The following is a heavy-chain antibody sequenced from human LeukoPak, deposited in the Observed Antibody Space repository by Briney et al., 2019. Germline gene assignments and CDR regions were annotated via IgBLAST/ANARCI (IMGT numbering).Heavy chain of an antibody. CDR1: GYTFTGYY. V-gene: IGHV1-2*02. Sequence: GASVKVSCKASGYTFTGYYMHWVRQAPGQGLEWMGWINPNSGGTNYAQKFQGRVTMTEDTSTDTAYMELSSLRSEDTAVYYCATGKYCGGDCYSNWGQGTLVTVSS. D-gene: IGHD2-21*02. CDR2: INPNSGGT. CDR3: ATGKYCGGDCYSN. J-gene: IGHJ4*02.